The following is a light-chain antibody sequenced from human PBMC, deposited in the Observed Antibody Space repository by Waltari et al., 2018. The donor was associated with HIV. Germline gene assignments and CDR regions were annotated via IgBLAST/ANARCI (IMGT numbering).Light chain of an antibody. CDR2: AAS. V-gene: IGKV1-39*01. CDR1: QSISSY. Sequence: DIQLTQSPSSLSASVGARVTITCRASQSISSYLNWYQQKPGKAPKFLIYAASSLQSGVPSRFSGSGSGTDFTLTISSLQPEDFATYYCQQSYSTHWTFGQGTKVEIK. J-gene: IGKJ1*01. CDR3: QQSYSTHWT.